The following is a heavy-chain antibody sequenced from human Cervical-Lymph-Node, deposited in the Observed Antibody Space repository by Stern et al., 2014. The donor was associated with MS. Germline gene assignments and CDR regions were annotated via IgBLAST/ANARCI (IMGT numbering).Heavy chain of an antibody. Sequence: QMQLVQSGAEVTKPGASVKVSCKVSGYTLTEMTMNWVRQAPGQGLERMGGYDPQHGETVYAQKIQGRVTMAEDRSTDTAYMELTSLRSDDTAVYYCATHRGRVTYYYGLDVWGQGTTVTVSS. D-gene: IGHD2-21*02. V-gene: IGHV1-24*01. J-gene: IGHJ6*02. CDR2: YDPQHGET. CDR1: GYTLTEMT. CDR3: ATHRGRVTYYYGLDV.